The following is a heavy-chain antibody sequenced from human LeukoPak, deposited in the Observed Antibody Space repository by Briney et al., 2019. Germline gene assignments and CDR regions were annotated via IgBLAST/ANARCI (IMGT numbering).Heavy chain of an antibody. CDR3: ALGKNFGYHYFDF. J-gene: IGHJ4*02. CDR2: IRFDGSEK. CDR1: GFSFSSYG. V-gene: IGHV3-30*02. D-gene: IGHD2-2*03. Sequence: GGSLRLSCVASGFSFSSYGMHWVRRAPGKGLGWMTFIRFDGSEKYYADSVKGRFTISRDYSKNTLFLQMSSLRPEDTAVYYCALGKNFGYHYFDFWGQGALVTVSS.